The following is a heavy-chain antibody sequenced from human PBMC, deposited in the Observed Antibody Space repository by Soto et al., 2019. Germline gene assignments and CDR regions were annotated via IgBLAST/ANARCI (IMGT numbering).Heavy chain of an antibody. J-gene: IGHJ3*02. CDR1: GYTFTGYY. D-gene: IGHD2-15*01. V-gene: IGHV1-18*04. CDR2: TVANSGYT. CDR3: ARCSGGTCYASYAFDI. Sequence: GASVKVSCKASGYTFTGYYMHWVRQAPGQGLEWMGWTVANSGYTKYAQNLQGRVTLITDTSTSTAYMELRSLMYDDTAVYYCARCSGGTCYASYAFDIWGQGTMVTVSS.